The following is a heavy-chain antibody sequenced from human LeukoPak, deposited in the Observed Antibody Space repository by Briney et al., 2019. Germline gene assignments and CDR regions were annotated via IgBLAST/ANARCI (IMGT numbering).Heavy chain of an antibody. V-gene: IGHV4-39*07. CDR2: IYYSGST. J-gene: IGHJ5*02. CDR1: GGSISSSSYY. Sequence: PSETLSLTCTVSGGSISSSSYYWGWIRQPPGKGLEWIGSIYYSGSTYYNPSLKSRVTISVDTSKNQFSLKLSSVTAADTAVYYCARDARDIVVVVAATVWFDPWGQGTLVTVSS. CDR3: ARDARDIVVVVAATVWFDP. D-gene: IGHD2-15*01.